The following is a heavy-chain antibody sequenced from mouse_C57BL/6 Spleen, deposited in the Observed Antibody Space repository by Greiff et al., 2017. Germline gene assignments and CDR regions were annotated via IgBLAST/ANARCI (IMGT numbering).Heavy chain of an antibody. Sequence: QLQQSGAELVRPGTSVKVSCKASGYAFTNYLIEWVKQRPGQGLEWIGVINPGSGGTNYNEKFKGKATLTADKSSSTAYMQLSSLTSEDSAVYFCARNSNYPDYWGQGTTLTVSS. J-gene: IGHJ2*01. V-gene: IGHV1-54*01. CDR1: GYAFTNYL. CDR2: INPGSGGT. CDR3: ARNSNYPDY. D-gene: IGHD2-5*01.